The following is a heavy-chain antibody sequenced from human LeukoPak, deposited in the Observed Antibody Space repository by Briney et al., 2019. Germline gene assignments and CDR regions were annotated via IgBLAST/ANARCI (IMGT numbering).Heavy chain of an antibody. D-gene: IGHD1-26*01. CDR1: GDSFSGYY. V-gene: IGHV4-34*01. J-gene: IGHJ6*03. Sequence: SETLSLTCAVSGDSFSGYYWSWIRQPPGKGLEWIGEINQRGSTNYNPSLKSRVTISVDTSKSQFSLSLTSVTAADTAVYYCARLAWDFVLHDYYFYYMDVWNKGTTVTVSS. CDR2: INQRGST. CDR3: ARLAWDFVLHDYYFYYMDV.